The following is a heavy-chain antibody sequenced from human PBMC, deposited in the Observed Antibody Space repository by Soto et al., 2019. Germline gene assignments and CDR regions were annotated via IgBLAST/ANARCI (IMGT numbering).Heavy chain of an antibody. D-gene: IGHD4-17*01. CDR3: AKEVGGRLR. J-gene: IGHJ4*02. CDR2: ISYDGSNK. V-gene: IGHV3-30*18. Sequence: GGSLRLSCAASGFTFSSYGMHWVRQAPGKGLEWVAVISYDGSNKYYADSVKGRFTISRDNSKNTLYLQMNSLRAEDTAVYYCAKEVGGRLRWGQGTLVTVSS. CDR1: GFTFSSYG.